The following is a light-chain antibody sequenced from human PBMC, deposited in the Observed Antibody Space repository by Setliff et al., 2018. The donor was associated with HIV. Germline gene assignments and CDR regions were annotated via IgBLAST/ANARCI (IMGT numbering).Light chain of an antibody. J-gene: IGLJ1*01. V-gene: IGLV2-14*01. CDR3: SSYTSSSTLV. CDR1: SSDVGGYNY. CDR2: EVS. Sequence: SVLTQPASVSGSPGQSITISCTGASSDVGGYNYVSWYQQHPGKAPKLMIYEVSKRPSGVPNRFSGSKSGNTASLTISGLQAEDEADYYCSSYTSSSTLVFGSGTKVTVL.